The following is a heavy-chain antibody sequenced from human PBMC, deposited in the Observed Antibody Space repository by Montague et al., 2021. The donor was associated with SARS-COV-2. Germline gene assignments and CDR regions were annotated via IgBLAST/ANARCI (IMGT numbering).Heavy chain of an antibody. J-gene: IGHJ4*02. CDR1: GFSLTTSGMC. CDR2: IDWDDDK. D-gene: IGHD4-23*01. CDR3: ARSYGTTVVTRAFDY. V-gene: IGHV2-70*01. Sequence: PALVKPTQTPTLTCTFSGFSLTTSGMCVSWIRQPPGKALEWLTLIDWDDDKYYSTSLKTRLTISKDTSKNQVVLTMTNMDPVDTATYYCARSYGTTVVTRAFDYWGQGTLVTASS.